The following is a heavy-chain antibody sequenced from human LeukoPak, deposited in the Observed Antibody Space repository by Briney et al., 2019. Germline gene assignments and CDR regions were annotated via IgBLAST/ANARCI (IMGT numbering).Heavy chain of an antibody. Sequence: EASVKVSCKASGYTFISYFMNWVRQAPGQGLEWMGIINPSGGRTNYAQKFEGRVIVTRDTSTSRVYMELYSLRSEDTAVYYCARGGRDYGDFLAGHWGQGTLVTVSS. CDR3: ARGGRDYGDFLAGH. CDR2: INPSGGRT. J-gene: IGHJ4*02. CDR1: GYTFISYF. D-gene: IGHD4-17*01. V-gene: IGHV1-46*01.